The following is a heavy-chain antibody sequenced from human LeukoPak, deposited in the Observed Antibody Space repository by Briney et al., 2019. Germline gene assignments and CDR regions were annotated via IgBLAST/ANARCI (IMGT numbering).Heavy chain of an antibody. J-gene: IGHJ3*02. CDR3: ARANIAYCGGDCYSGGAFDI. V-gene: IGHV1-58*01. CDR2: IVVGSGNT. D-gene: IGHD2-21*02. CDR1: GFTFTSSA. Sequence: ASVKVSCKASGFTFTSSAVQWVRQARGQRLEWIGWIVVGSGNTNYAQKFQERVTITRDMSTSTAYMELSSLRSEDTAVYYCARANIAYCGGDCYSGGAFDIWGQGTMVTVSS.